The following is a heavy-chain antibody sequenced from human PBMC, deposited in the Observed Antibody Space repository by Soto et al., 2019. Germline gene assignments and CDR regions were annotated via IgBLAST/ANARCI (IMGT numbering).Heavy chain of an antibody. Sequence: PGGALRPSCAASWFHFSNYWVHWARQAPGQGLVCVSRINSDGSSTSYADSVKGRFTISRDNAKNTLYLQMNSLRAEDTAVYYCASASLSDYYYYYGMDVWGQGTTVTVSS. CDR2: INSDGSST. CDR1: WFHFSNYW. J-gene: IGHJ6*02. CDR3: ASASLSDYYYYYGMDV. D-gene: IGHD3-16*02. V-gene: IGHV3-74*01.